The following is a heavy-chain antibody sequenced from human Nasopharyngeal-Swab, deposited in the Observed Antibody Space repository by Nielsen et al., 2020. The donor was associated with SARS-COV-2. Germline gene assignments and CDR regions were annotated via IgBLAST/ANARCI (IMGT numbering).Heavy chain of an antibody. Sequence: WIRQPPGKGLEWIGSIYYSGSTCYNPSLKSRVTISVDTSKNQFSLKLSSVTAADTAVYYCAKQLAAAGPPGAFDIWGQGTMVTVSS. D-gene: IGHD6-13*01. CDR2: IYYSGST. CDR3: AKQLAAAGPPGAFDI. V-gene: IGHV4-39*01. J-gene: IGHJ3*02.